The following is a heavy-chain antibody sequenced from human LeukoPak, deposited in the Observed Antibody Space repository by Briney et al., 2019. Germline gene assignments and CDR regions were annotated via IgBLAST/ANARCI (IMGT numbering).Heavy chain of an antibody. J-gene: IGHJ2*01. CDR2: IRYDGSNK. CDR3: ARTGSGPHGYSDL. CDR1: GFTFSSYG. Sequence: GGSLRLSCAASGFTFSSYGMHWVRQAPGKGLEWVAFIRYDGSNKYYADSVKGRFTISRDNSKNTLYLQMNSLRAEDTAVYYCARTGSGPHGYSDLWGGGTLLTVSS. V-gene: IGHV3-30*02. D-gene: IGHD3-10*01.